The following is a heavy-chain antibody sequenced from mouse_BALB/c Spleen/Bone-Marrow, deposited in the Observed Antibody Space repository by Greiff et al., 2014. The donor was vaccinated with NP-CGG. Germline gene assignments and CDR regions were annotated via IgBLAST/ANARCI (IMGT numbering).Heavy chain of an antibody. D-gene: IGHD3-1*01. CDR3: ARWAFDAWFAY. V-gene: IGHV1-9*01. CDR2: ILPGSGNT. J-gene: IGHJ3*01. Sequence: VQLQQSGAELMKPGASVKVSCKATGYTFSSYWIEWVKQRPGHGLEWIGEILPGSGNTNYNEKFKGKATFTADTSSNTAYMQLSSLTSEDSAVYYGARWAFDAWFAYWGQGTLVTVSA. CDR1: GYTFSSYW.